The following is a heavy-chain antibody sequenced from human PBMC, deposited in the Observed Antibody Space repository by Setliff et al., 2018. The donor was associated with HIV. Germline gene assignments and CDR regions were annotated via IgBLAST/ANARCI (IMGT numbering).Heavy chain of an antibody. CDR2: INHSGST. V-gene: IGHV4-34*01. D-gene: IGHD5-12*01. J-gene: IGHJ4*02. CDR1: GGSFSGYY. Sequence: ASETLSLTCAVYGGSFSGYYWSWIRQPPGKGLEWIGEINHSGSTNYNPSLKSRLTTSVDRSKNQFSLRLTSVTAADTAVYYCARDGEWLRLGTYWGQGTLVTVSS. CDR3: ARDGEWLRLGTY.